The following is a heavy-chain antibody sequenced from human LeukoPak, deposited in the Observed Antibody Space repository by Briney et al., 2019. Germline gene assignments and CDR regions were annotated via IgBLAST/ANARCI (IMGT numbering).Heavy chain of an antibody. CDR2: ISWNSGSI. CDR1: GFTFDDYA. J-gene: IGHJ4*02. Sequence: PGRSLRLSCAASGFTFDDYAMHWVRQAPGKGLEWVSGISWNSGSIGYADSVKGRFTISRDNAKNSLYLQMNSLRAEDTALYYCARDSAGAWDWGQGTLVTVSS. V-gene: IGHV3-9*01. CDR3: ARDSAGAWD. D-gene: IGHD7-27*01.